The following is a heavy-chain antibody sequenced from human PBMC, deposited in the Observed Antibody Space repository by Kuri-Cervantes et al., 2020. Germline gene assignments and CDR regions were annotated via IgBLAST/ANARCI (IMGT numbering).Heavy chain of an antibody. Sequence: LRLSCAVSGGSISSGSYSWSWIRQPPGKGLEWIGYIYHSGSTYYNPFLKSRVTISVDRSKNQFSLKLSSVTAADTAMYYCARGLWGYDFNGMDVWGQGTTVTVSS. CDR2: IYHSGST. J-gene: IGHJ6*02. CDR1: GGSISSGSYS. CDR3: ARGLWGYDFNGMDV. V-gene: IGHV4-30-2*01. D-gene: IGHD5-12*01.